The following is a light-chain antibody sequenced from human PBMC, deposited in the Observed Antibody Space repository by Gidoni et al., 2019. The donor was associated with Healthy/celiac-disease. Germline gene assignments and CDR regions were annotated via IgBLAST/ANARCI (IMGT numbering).Light chain of an antibody. CDR3: QQRSNWHPWT. Sequence: EIVLTESPATLSLSPGERATLSCRASQSVSSYLAWYQQKPGQAPRLLIYAASNRATGIPARFSGSGSGTDFTLTISSIEPEDFAVYYCQQRSNWHPWTFGQGTKVEIK. CDR2: AAS. V-gene: IGKV3-11*01. J-gene: IGKJ1*01. CDR1: QSVSSY.